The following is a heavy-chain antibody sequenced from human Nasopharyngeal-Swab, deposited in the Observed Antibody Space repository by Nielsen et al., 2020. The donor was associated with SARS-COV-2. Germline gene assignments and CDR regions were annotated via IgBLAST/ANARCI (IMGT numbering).Heavy chain of an antibody. D-gene: IGHD6-13*01. J-gene: IGHJ4*02. CDR2: ISSSSSYI. CDR1: GFPFSSYS. Sequence: GGSLRLSCAASGFPFSSYSMNWVRQAPGKGLEWVSSISSSSSYIYYPDSVKGRFTISRDNAKNSLYLQMNSLRAEDTAVYYCARATGYSSSQGDYWGQGTLVTVSS. V-gene: IGHV3-21*01. CDR3: ARATGYSSSQGDY.